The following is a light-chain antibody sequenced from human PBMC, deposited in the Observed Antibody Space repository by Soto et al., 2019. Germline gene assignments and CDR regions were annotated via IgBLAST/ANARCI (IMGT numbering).Light chain of an antibody. CDR1: QSISSW. V-gene: IGKV1-5*01. J-gene: IGKJ3*01. CDR3: QQTYKNSWT. Sequence: DIQMTQSPSTLSASVGDRVTITCRASQSISSWLAWYQQKPGKAPKLLIYDASSLESGVPSRFIGSGYATDFSLTISSLQPEDFATYYCQQTYKNSWTFGPGTKVDNK. CDR2: DAS.